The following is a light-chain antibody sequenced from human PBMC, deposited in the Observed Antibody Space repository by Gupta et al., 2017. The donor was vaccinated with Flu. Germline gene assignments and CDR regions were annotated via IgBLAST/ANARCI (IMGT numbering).Light chain of an antibody. J-gene: IGKJ2*01. V-gene: IGKV4-1*01. CDR3: QQYYSIPYT. CDR2: CAS. Sequence: DIVMTHSLDSLALYLGARATITFKSRQTILYNFNNYLAWYQQKPGQPPKLLIYCASTRQSGVPDRFSGSGSATDFTLTISSLQAEDVAVYYCQQYYSIPYTFGQGTKLEIK. CDR1: QTILYNFNNY.